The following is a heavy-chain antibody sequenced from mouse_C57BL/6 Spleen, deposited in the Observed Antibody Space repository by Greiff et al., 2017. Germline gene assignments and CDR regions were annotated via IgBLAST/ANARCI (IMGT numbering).Heavy chain of an antibody. V-gene: IGHV1-55*01. CDR1: GYTFTGYW. Sequence: QVQLQQPGPELVKPGASVKMSCKASGYTFTGYWITWVKQSPGKGLEWIGVIYPVSGSTTYNQKFKSKATLTVDTSSSTDYMQHSSLTSEDSAVYYGARSLYGNYEGNDAMDYWGQGTSVTVSS. D-gene: IGHD2-1*01. CDR3: ARSLYGNYEGNDAMDY. J-gene: IGHJ4*01. CDR2: IYPVSGST.